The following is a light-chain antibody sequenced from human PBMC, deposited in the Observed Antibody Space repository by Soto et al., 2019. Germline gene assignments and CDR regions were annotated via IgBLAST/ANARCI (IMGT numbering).Light chain of an antibody. CDR2: GAS. Sequence: EIVLTQSPGTLSLSPGERATLSCRASQSVSSSYLAWYQQKPGQAPRLLIYGASSRATGMPDRFSGSGSGTDFTLTISRLEPDDFAVYYCQQYGSSPYTFGQVTKLEIK. CDR3: QQYGSSPYT. CDR1: QSVSSSY. J-gene: IGKJ2*01. V-gene: IGKV3-20*01.